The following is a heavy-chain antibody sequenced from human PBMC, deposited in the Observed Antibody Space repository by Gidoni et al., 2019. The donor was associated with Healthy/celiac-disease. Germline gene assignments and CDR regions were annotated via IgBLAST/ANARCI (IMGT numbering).Heavy chain of an antibody. D-gene: IGHD3-9*01. V-gene: IGHV3-33*01. J-gene: IGHJ3*02. CDR3: AREYDILTGYLGGAFDI. Sequence: QVQLVESGGGVVQPGRSLRLSCAASGFTFSSYGMHWVRQAPGKGLEWVAVIWYDGSNKYYADSVKGRFTISRDNSKNTLYLQMNSLRAEDTAVYYCAREYDILTGYLGGAFDIWGQGTMVTVSS. CDR2: IWYDGSNK. CDR1: GFTFSSYG.